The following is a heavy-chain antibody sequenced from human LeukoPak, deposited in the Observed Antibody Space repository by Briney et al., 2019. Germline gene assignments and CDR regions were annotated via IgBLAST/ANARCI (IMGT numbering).Heavy chain of an antibody. CDR3: ARGVVATIRYNWFDP. Sequence: ASVKVSCKASGYTFTSYCMDWVRQAPGQGLDWMGRINPNSGGTNYAQKFQGRVTMTRDTSISTAYMELSRLRSDDTAVYYCARGVVATIRYNWFDPWGQGTLVTVSS. CDR2: INPNSGGT. V-gene: IGHV1-2*06. D-gene: IGHD5-12*01. CDR1: GYTFTSYC. J-gene: IGHJ5*02.